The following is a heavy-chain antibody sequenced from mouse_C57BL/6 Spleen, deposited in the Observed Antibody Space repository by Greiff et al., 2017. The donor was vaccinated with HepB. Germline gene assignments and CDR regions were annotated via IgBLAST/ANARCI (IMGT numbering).Heavy chain of an antibody. CDR2: ISDGGSYT. CDR3: ARGEEGRYFDV. D-gene: IGHD3-3*01. V-gene: IGHV5-4*01. J-gene: IGHJ1*03. Sequence: EVQVVESGGGLVKPGGSLKLSCAASGFTFSSYAMSWVRQTPEKRLEWVATISDGGSYTYYPDNVKGRFTISRDNAKNNLYLQMSHLKSEDTAMYYCARGEEGRYFDVWGTGTTVTVSS. CDR1: GFTFSSYA.